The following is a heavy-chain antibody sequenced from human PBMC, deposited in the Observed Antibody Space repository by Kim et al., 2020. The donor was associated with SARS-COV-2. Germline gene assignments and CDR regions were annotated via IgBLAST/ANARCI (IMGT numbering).Heavy chain of an antibody. Sequence: ASVKVSCKTSGYTFTDYSINWVRQAPGQGLECMGWINTNTGNPTYAQGFTGRFVFSLDTSVSTSFLQISSLKAEDTAVYYCARVYYASGTYSPPYYFDHWGQGTLVTVSS. J-gene: IGHJ4*02. D-gene: IGHD3-10*01. V-gene: IGHV7-4-1*02. CDR3: ARVYYASGTYSPPYYFDH. CDR2: INTNTGNP. CDR1: GYTFTDYS.